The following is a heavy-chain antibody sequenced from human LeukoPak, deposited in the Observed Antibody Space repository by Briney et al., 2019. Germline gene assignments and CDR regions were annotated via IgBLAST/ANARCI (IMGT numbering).Heavy chain of an antibody. D-gene: IGHD3-3*01. J-gene: IGHJ4*02. V-gene: IGHV1-46*01. CDR2: INPSGGST. CDR1: GYTFTSYY. CDR3: AKSSGYYYFDY. Sequence: GASVKVSCKASGYTFTSYYMHWVRQAPGQGLEWMGIINPSGGSTGYAQKFQDRVTITRDTSATTAYMELNSLISEDTAVYYCAKSSGYYYFDYWGQGTLVAVSS.